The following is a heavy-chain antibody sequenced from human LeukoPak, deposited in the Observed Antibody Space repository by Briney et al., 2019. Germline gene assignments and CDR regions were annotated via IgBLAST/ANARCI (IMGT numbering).Heavy chain of an antibody. V-gene: IGHV3-30-3*01. J-gene: IGHJ4*02. D-gene: IGHD5-18*01. CDR3: AKVYEDTAMAFDY. CDR1: GFTFSSYA. CDR2: ISYDGSNK. Sequence: GGSLRLSCAASGFTFSSYAMHWVRQAPGKGLEWVAVISYDGSNKYYADSVKGRFTISRDNSKNTLYLQMNSLRAEDTAVYYCAKVYEDTAMAFDYWGQGTLVTVSS.